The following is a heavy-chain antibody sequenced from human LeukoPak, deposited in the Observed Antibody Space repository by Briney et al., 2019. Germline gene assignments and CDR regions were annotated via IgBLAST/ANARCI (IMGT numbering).Heavy chain of an antibody. V-gene: IGHV4-59*12. CDR3: ARLGSGSYFLDY. CDR2: IYYSGST. D-gene: IGHD3-10*01. J-gene: IGHJ4*02. Sequence: PSETLSLTCTVSGGSISSYYWSWIRQPPGKGLEWIGYIYYSGSTNCNPSLKSRVTMSVDTSKNQFSLKLSSVTAADTAVYYCARLGSGSYFLDYWGQGTLVTVSS. CDR1: GGSISSYY.